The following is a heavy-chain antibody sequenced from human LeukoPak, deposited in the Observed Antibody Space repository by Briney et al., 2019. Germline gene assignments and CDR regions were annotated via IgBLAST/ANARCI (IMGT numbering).Heavy chain of an antibody. J-gene: IGHJ5*02. D-gene: IGHD6-13*01. CDR1: GFTFSSYS. CDR3: ARDMQPVAAAASDWFDP. Sequence: PGGSLRLSCAASGFTFSSYSMNWVRHAPGKGLEWVSSISSSSSYIYHAASVKGRFTISRDNAKHSLYLQMNSLRAEDTAVYYCARDMQPVAAAASDWFDPWGEGTLVTVSS. V-gene: IGHV3-21*01. CDR2: ISSSSSYI.